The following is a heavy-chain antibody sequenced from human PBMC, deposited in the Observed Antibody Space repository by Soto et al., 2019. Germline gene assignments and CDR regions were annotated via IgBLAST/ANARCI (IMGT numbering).Heavy chain of an antibody. CDR2: IFPGDSDT. Sequence: GESLKISCKASGYSFTTNWIAWVRQKPGKGLEWMGSIFPGDSDTRYSPSFHGQVTISADESISTAYLQRGSLKASDSAMYYCARLIGSSSWFDSWGQGALVTVSS. CDR1: GYSFTTNW. CDR3: ARLIGSSSWFDS. D-gene: IGHD2-2*01. V-gene: IGHV5-51*01. J-gene: IGHJ5*01.